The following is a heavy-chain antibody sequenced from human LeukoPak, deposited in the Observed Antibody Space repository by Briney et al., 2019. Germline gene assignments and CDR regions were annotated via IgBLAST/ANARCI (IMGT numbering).Heavy chain of an antibody. D-gene: IGHD3-10*01. V-gene: IGHV4-59*01. CDR3: ARDARRGWFDP. CDR2: IHYSGDT. J-gene: IGHJ5*02. CDR1: GGSISNYY. Sequence: PSETLSLTCTVSGGSISNYYWNWIRHPPGKGLEWIGYIHYSGDTNYNPSLKSRVTISVDTSKNQFSLKLNSATAADTAVYYCARDARRGWFDPWGQGTLVTVSS.